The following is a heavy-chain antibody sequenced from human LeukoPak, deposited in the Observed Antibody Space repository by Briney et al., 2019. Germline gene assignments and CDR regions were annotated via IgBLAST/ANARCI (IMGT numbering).Heavy chain of an antibody. Sequence: PGESLRLSCVVSGFTFNRCWMNWVRQAPGKGLEWVAHINPDGRDTYYVDSVKGRFTISRDNAQNSMYLQMNSLRVEDTAVYYCTSWGDTTAEYFQRWGRGTLVTVSS. V-gene: IGHV3-7*01. CDR2: INPDGRDT. D-gene: IGHD2-21*02. J-gene: IGHJ1*01. CDR1: GFTFNRCW. CDR3: TSWGDTTAEYFQR.